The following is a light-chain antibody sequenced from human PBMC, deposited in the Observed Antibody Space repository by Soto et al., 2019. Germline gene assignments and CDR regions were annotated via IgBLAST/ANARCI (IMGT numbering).Light chain of an antibody. CDR3: QQYNNWPPL. CDR1: QSVSSN. V-gene: IGKV3-15*01. Sequence: EIVMMQSPATLSVSPGERATLSCRASQSVSSNLAWYQQKPGQAPRLLIYGASTRATGIPARFSGSGSGTEFTLTISSLLSEDFAVYYCQQYNNWPPLFGGGTTVEIK. CDR2: GAS. J-gene: IGKJ4*01.